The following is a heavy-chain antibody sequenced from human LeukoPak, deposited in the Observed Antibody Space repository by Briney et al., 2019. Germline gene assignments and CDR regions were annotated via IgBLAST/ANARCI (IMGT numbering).Heavy chain of an antibody. J-gene: IGHJ4*02. CDR2: IVGSSSTK. D-gene: IGHD1-1*01. V-gene: IGHV3-48*04. Sequence: GGSLRLSCAASGFIFSNHDMNWVRQAPGKGLEWVSYIVGSSSTKYYADSVKGRFTISRDNAKNSLYLQMDSLRAEDTAVYYCATDSPETAAFDYWGQGTLVTVSS. CDR3: ATDSPETAAFDY. CDR1: GFIFSNHD.